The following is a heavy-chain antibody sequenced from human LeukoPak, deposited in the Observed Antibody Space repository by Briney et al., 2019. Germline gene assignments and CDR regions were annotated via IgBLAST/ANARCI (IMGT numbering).Heavy chain of an antibody. V-gene: IGHV1-3*01. CDR1: GYAFISYA. J-gene: IGHJ4*02. Sequence: ASVKVSCKASGYAFISYAMHWVRQVPGQRLEWMGWINAGNANTKYSQKFQGRLTITRDTSASTAYMELSSLRAEDTAVYYCAKDASMAHVAVAGFLDYWGQGTLVTVSS. CDR2: INAGNANT. CDR3: AKDASMAHVAVAGFLDY. D-gene: IGHD6-19*01.